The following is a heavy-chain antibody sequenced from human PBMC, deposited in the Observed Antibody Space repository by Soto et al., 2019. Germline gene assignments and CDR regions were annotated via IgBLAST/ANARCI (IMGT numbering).Heavy chain of an antibody. Sequence: ASVKVSCKASGYTFNTYTIHWVRQAPGQSLEWMGWITPDNGNTYFSQKFQGRVTVTRDTSASTAYLELSSLTSEDTAVYYCAREPRHAVYFDYWGLGSLVTV. CDR2: ITPDNGNT. V-gene: IGHV1-3*01. CDR1: GYTFNTYT. CDR3: AREPRHAVYFDY. J-gene: IGHJ4*02.